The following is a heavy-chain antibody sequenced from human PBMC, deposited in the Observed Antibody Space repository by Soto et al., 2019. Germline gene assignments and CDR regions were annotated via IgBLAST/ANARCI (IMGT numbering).Heavy chain of an antibody. V-gene: IGHV3-30*18. CDR1: GFTFSSYG. CDR2: ISYDGSNK. Sequence: GVSLRLSCAASGFTFSSYGMHWVRQAPGKGLEWVAVISYDGSNKYYADSVKGRFTISRDNSKNTLYLQMNSLRAEDTAVYYCAKDNIVVVPAAISHYYGMDVWGQGTTVTVSS. D-gene: IGHD2-2*02. CDR3: AKDNIVVVPAAISHYYGMDV. J-gene: IGHJ6*02.